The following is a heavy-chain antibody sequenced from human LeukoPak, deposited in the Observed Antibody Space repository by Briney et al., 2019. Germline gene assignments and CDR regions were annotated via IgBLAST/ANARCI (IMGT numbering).Heavy chain of an antibody. Sequence: GGSLRLSCAASGFTFSSYEMNWVRQAPGKGLEWVSYISSRSGSIYYADSVKGRFTISRDNGKNSLYLQMNSLRAEDTAVYYCARDHTVTTFASSYFDYWGQGTLVTVSS. J-gene: IGHJ4*02. CDR2: ISSRSGSI. CDR3: ARDHTVTTFASSYFDY. V-gene: IGHV3-48*01. CDR1: GFTFSSYE. D-gene: IGHD4-17*01.